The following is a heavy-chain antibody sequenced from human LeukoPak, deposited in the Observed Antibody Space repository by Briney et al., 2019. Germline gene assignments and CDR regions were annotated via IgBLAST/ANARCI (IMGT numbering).Heavy chain of an antibody. D-gene: IGHD4-11*01. CDR2: INPSGGST. Sequence: GASVKVSCKASGFTFTAYWMHWVRQAPGQGLEWMGIINPSGGSTSYAQKFQGRVTMTRDTSTSTVYMELSSLRSEDTAVYYCARDGPTVTGGIDYWGQGTLVTVSS. J-gene: IGHJ4*02. CDR1: GFTFTAYW. V-gene: IGHV1-46*01. CDR3: ARDGPTVTGGIDY.